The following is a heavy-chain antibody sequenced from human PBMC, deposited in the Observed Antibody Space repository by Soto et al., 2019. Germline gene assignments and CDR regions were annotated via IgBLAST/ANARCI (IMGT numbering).Heavy chain of an antibody. Sequence: QVQLVQSGAEVKKPGSSVKVSCKASGGTFSSYAISWVRQAPGQGLEWMGGIIPIFGTANYAQKFQGRVTITADKSTSTDYMELSSVRSEDTAGYYCARRKGYCSGGSCYSLDYWGQGTLVTVSS. D-gene: IGHD2-15*01. CDR1: GGTFSSYA. J-gene: IGHJ4*02. CDR2: IIPIFGTA. CDR3: ARRKGYCSGGSCYSLDY. V-gene: IGHV1-69*06.